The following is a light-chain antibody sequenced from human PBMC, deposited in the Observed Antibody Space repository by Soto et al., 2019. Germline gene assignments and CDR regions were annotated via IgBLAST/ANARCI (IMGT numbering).Light chain of an antibody. CDR3: QSYDSSNHAV. CDR1: SGSIASNY. J-gene: IGLJ7*01. V-gene: IGLV6-57*03. Sequence: FLLTQPHSVSESPGQTVTISCTRSSGSIASNYVQWYQQRPGSAPTTVIYEDNQRPSGVPDRFSGSIDSSSNSASLTISGLKTEDEAAYYCQSYDSSNHAVFGGGTQLTVL. CDR2: EDN.